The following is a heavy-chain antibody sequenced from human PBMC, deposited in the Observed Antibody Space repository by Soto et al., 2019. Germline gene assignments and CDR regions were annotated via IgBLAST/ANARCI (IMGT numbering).Heavy chain of an antibody. CDR1: GYTFTSYA. CDR2: INAGNGNT. J-gene: IGHJ6*02. CDR3: ARGPPYSGSYYYYYGMDV. Sequence: XSVKVSFKASGYTFTSYAMHWVRQAPGQRLEWMGWINAGNGNTKYSQKFQGRVTMTTDTSTSTAYMELRSLRSDDTAVYYCARGPPYSGSYYYYYGMDVWGQGAKVTVSS. D-gene: IGHD1-26*01. V-gene: IGHV1-3*01.